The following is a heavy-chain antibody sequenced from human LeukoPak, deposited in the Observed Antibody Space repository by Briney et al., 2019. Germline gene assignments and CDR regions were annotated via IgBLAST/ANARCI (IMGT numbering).Heavy chain of an antibody. CDR3: AKEVDTAMVTNFDY. V-gene: IGHV3-53*05. J-gene: IGHJ4*02. CDR2: VYTGGST. CDR1: GFTVSGNY. D-gene: IGHD5-18*01. Sequence: GGSLRLSCAASGFTVSGNYMSWVRQAPGKGLEWVSVVYTGGSTYYADSVKGRFTISRDNSKNTLYLQMNSLRAEDTAVYYCAKEVDTAMVTNFDYWGQGTLVTVSS.